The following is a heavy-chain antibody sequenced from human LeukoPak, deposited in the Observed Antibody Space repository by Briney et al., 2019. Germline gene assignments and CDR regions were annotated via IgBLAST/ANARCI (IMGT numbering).Heavy chain of an antibody. D-gene: IGHD4-17*01. Sequence: GRCLRLSCAASGFIFSSYSMNWVSHAPGKGLEWVSSISTISSYINYASSVKGRFTISRDNAKNSLYLQMNSLRAEDTAVYYCARSDGDYGIGAFDIWGQGTMVTVSS. CDR2: ISTISSYI. CDR1: GFIFSSYS. V-gene: IGHV3-21*01. CDR3: ARSDGDYGIGAFDI. J-gene: IGHJ3*02.